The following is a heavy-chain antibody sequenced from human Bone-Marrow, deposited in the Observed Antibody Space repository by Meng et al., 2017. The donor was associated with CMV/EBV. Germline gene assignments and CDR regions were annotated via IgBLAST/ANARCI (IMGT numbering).Heavy chain of an antibody. D-gene: IGHD4-11*01. CDR2: INSDGSST. CDR3: ARDSGSTVTPHY. V-gene: IGHV3-74*01. J-gene: IGHJ4*02. Sequence: GESLKISCAASGFTFSSYWMHWVRQAPGKGLVWVSRINSDGSSTSYADSVKGRFTISRDNAKNTLYLQMNSLRAEDTAVYYCARDSGSTVTPHYWGQGTLVTVSS. CDR1: GFTFSSYW.